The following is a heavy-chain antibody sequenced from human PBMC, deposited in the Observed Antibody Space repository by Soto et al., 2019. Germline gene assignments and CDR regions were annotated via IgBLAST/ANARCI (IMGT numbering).Heavy chain of an antibody. Sequence: GGSLRLSCEASGFSFSYHGMSWVRQSPGKGLEWVAFISYDGTYEYYVDSVKGRFAISRDNAKKTLFLQMNSLRADDTALYYCARDSDKYSSSAGYGYWGQGTLVTVSS. V-gene: IGHV3-30*03. CDR1: GFSFSYHG. D-gene: IGHD6-6*01. CDR3: ARDSDKYSSSAGYGY. J-gene: IGHJ4*02. CDR2: ISYDGTYE.